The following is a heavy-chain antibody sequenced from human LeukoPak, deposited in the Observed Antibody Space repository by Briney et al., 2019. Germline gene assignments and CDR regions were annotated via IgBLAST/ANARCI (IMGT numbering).Heavy chain of an antibody. CDR3: ARGRRSGYSSGWYYFDY. D-gene: IGHD6-19*01. CDR2: TYYRSKWYN. Sequence: SQTLSLTCAISGDSVSSNSAAWNWIRQSPSRGLEWLGRTYYRSKWYNNYAVSVKSRITINPDTSKNQFSLQLNSVTPEDTAVYYCARGRRSGYSSGWYYFDYWGQGTLVTVSS. CDR1: GDSVSSNSAA. V-gene: IGHV6-1*01. J-gene: IGHJ4*02.